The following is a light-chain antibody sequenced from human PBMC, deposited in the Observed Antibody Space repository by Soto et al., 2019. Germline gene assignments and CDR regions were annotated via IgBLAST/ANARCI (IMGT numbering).Light chain of an antibody. CDR1: SSDFGGYNY. Sequence: QSALTQPASVSGSPGQSLTISCTGTSSDFGGYNYVSWYPHHPGKAPKLMIYDVSNRPSGVSNRFSGSKSGNTASLPISVLQSDDEADYYFSSYTSRSTLVFGTGTKLTVL. J-gene: IGLJ1*01. CDR2: DVS. V-gene: IGLV2-14*03. CDR3: SSYTSRSTLV.